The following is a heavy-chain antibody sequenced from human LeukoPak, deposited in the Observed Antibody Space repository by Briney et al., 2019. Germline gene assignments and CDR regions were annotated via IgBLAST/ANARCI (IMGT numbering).Heavy chain of an antibody. CDR1: GYTFTCYG. D-gene: IGHD5-12*01. CDR2: ISAYNGNT. Sequence: ASVKVSCKASGYTFTCYGISWVRQAPGQGLEWMGWISAYNGNTNYAQKLQGRVTMTTDTSTSTAYMELRSLRSDDTAVYYCAREARGYSGYDLFDYWGQGTLVTVSS. J-gene: IGHJ4*02. CDR3: AREARGYSGYDLFDY. V-gene: IGHV1-18*01.